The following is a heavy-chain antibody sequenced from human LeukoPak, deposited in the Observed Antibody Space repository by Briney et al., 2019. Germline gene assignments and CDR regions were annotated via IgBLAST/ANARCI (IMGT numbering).Heavy chain of an antibody. CDR1: GFTFSNCG. Sequence: GGSLRLSCAASGFTFSNCGMHWVRQAPGKGLEWVSSISSSSSYIYYADSVKGRFTISRDNAKNSLYLQMNSLRAEDTAVYYCAREAVPGAFDIWGQGTMVTVSS. V-gene: IGHV3-21*01. D-gene: IGHD6-6*01. CDR2: ISSSSSYI. J-gene: IGHJ3*02. CDR3: AREAVPGAFDI.